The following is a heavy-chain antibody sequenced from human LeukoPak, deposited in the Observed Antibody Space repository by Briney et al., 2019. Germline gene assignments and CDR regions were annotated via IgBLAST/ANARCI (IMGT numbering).Heavy chain of an antibody. V-gene: IGHV1-18*01. CDR1: GCTFTNYG. CDR3: ASDVGYCRSTSCYGLYY. Sequence: ASVKVSCKASGCTFTNYGVTWMRQAPGQGLEWMGWISAYNGNTKYAQKLQGRVTMTTDTSTSTAYMELRSLRSDDTAVYYCASDVGYCRSTSCYGLYYWGQGTLVTVSS. J-gene: IGHJ4*02. CDR2: ISAYNGNT. D-gene: IGHD2-2*01.